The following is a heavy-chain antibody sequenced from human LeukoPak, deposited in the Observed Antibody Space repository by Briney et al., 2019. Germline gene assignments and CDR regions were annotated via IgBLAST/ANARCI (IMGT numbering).Heavy chain of an antibody. CDR1: GLTFSSYA. CDR3: AKRRASNHDAFDI. D-gene: IGHD1-14*01. V-gene: IGHV3-23*01. J-gene: IGHJ3*02. Sequence: GGSLRLSCAASGLTFSSYAMSWVRQAPGKGLEWVSAISGSGGSTYYADSVKGRFTISRDNSKNTLYLQMNSLRAEDTAVYYCAKRRASNHDAFDIWGQGTMVTVSS. CDR2: ISGSGGST.